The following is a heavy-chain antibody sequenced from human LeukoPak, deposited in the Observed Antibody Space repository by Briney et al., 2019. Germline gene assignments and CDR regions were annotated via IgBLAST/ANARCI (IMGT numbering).Heavy chain of an antibody. Sequence: PGGSLRLSCAASGFTVSSNYMSWVRQAPGKGLEWVSVIYTDGNTYYADSVKGRFTISRDNSKNTLYHQMNSLRAEDTAVYYCATAPLSTTYSFTWEHDYWGQGTLVTVSS. J-gene: IGHJ4*02. V-gene: IGHV3-66*01. CDR2: IYTDGNT. CDR3: ATAPLSTTYSFTWEHDY. D-gene: IGHD1/OR15-1a*01. CDR1: GFTVSSNY.